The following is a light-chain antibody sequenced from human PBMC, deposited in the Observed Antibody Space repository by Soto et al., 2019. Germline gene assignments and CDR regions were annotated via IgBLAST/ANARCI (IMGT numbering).Light chain of an antibody. J-gene: IGKJ4*01. CDR1: QSVSSN. CDR3: QQYNNWPFT. V-gene: IGKV3-15*01. CDR2: GAS. Sequence: EKVMTQSPATLSVSPGERATLSCRASQSVSSNLAWYQQKPGQAPRLLIYGASTRATGNPARFSGSGSGTELTITISSLQSEDFAVYYCQQYNNWPFTFGGGTKVDIK.